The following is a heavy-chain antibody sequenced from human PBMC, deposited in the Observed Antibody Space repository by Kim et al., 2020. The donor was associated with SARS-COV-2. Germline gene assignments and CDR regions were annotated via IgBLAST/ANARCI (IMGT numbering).Heavy chain of an antibody. CDR2: ISGSGGST. V-gene: IGHV3-23*01. CDR3: AKDRLRGYSSSWGVEGSTNWFDP. J-gene: IGHJ5*02. Sequence: GGSLRLSCAASGFTFSSYAMSWVRQAPGKGLEWVSAISGSGGSTYYADSVKGRFTISRDNSKNTLYLQMNSLRAEDTAVYYCAKDRLRGYSSSWGVEGSTNWFDPWGQGTLVTVSS. CDR1: GFTFSSYA. D-gene: IGHD6-13*01.